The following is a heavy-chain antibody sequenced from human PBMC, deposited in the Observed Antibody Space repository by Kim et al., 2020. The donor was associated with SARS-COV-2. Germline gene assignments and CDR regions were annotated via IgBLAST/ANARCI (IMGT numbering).Heavy chain of an antibody. CDR3: ARERIFDILTGNYYFDY. CDR2: ISYDGSNK. Sequence: GGSLRLSCAASGFTFSSYAMHWVRQAPGKGLEWVAVISYDGSNKYYADSVKGRFTISRDNSKNTLYLQMNSLRAEDTAVYYCARERIFDILTGNYYFDY. D-gene: IGHD3-9*01. J-gene: IGHJ4*01. V-gene: IGHV3-30*04. CDR1: GFTFSSYA.